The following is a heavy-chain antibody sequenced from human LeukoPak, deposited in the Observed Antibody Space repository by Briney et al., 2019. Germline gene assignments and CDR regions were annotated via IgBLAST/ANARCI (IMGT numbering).Heavy chain of an antibody. CDR3: ARDSYYYGSGSYFPFDY. V-gene: IGHV4-4*07. D-gene: IGHD3-10*01. CDR1: GGSISSYY. CDR2: IYTSGST. Sequence: SETLSLTCTVSGGSISSYYWSWIRQPAGKGLEWIGRIYTSGSTNYNPSLKSRVTMSVDTSKNQFSLKVSSVTAADTAVYYCARDSYYYGSGSYFPFDYWGQGTLVTVSS. J-gene: IGHJ4*02.